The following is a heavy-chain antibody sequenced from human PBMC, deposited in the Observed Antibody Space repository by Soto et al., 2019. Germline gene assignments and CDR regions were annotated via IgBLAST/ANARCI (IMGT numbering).Heavy chain of an antibody. V-gene: IGHV4-39*01. CDR2: IYYSGTT. CDR3: GSHFSVDYFDY. J-gene: IGHJ4*02. CDR1: GDSITSNSYF. Sequence: QLQLQESGPGLVKPSETLSLTCTVSGDSITSNSYFWAWIRQPPGKGLEWIGSIYYSGTTYYNPSLKSRVTISVDRSKNQFSLKLSSVTAADTAVYYCGSHFSVDYFDYWGQGALVTVSS.